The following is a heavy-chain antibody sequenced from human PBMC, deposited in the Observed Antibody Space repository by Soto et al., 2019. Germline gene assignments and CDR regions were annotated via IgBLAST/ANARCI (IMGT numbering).Heavy chain of an antibody. CDR2: TIPVFNTA. V-gene: IGHV1-69*06. D-gene: IGHD3-10*01. CDR3: ARGVYGSGNYYTGPSAFDI. CDR1: GGTLSDHG. J-gene: IGHJ3*02. Sequence: QVQLEQSGAEVKKPGSSVKVSCKASGGTLSDHGVAWLRQAPGHGLEWMGGTIPVFNTAKYAQKFQGRVTVTADKFTNIAYMDLSSLRSEDTAFYFCARGVYGSGNYYTGPSAFDIWGQGTMVIVSS.